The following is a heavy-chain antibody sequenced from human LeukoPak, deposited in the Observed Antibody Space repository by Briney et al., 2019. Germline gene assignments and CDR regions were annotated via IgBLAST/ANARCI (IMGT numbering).Heavy chain of an antibody. CDR1: GFTVSSNS. D-gene: IGHD3-10*01. CDR2: IYSGGNT. J-gene: IGHJ5*02. CDR3: ARDSGTTGEVKFDP. Sequence: GGSLRLSCTVSGFTVSSNSMSWVRQAPGKGLEWVSFIYSGGNTLYSDSVKGQFTISRDNSKNTLYLQMNSLRAEDTAVYYCARDSGTTGEVKFDPWGQGTLVTVSS. V-gene: IGHV3-53*01.